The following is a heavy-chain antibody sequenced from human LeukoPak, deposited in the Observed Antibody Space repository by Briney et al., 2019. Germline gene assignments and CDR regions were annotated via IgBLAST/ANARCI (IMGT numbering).Heavy chain of an antibody. CDR2: TDPSDSYT. J-gene: IGHJ5*02. CDR3: ARHPPPTYYDILTGYYSYNWFDP. D-gene: IGHD3-9*01. V-gene: IGHV5-10-1*01. CDR1: GYSFTSYW. Sequence: GESLKISCKGSGYSFTSYWISWVRQMPGKGLEWMGRTDPSDSYTNYSPSFQGHVTISADKSISTAYLQWSSLKASDTAMYYCARHPPPTYYDILTGYYSYNWFDPWGQGTLVTVSS.